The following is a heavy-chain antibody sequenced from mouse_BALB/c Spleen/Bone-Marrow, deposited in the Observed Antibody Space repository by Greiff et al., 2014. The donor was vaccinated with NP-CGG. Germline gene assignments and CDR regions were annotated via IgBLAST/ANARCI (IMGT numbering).Heavy chain of an antibody. Sequence: EVKLMESGGDLVKPGGSLKLSCAASGFTFSSYGMSWVRQTPDKRLEWAATISSGGSYTYYPDSVKGRFTISRDNAKNTLYLQMSSLKSEDSAMYYCARQDYDWFAYWGQGTLVTVSA. J-gene: IGHJ3*01. D-gene: IGHD2-4*01. CDR3: ARQDYDWFAY. V-gene: IGHV5-6*01. CDR1: GFTFSSYG. CDR2: ISSGGSYT.